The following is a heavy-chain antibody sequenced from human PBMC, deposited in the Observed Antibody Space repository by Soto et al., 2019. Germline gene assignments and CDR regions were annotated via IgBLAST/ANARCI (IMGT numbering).Heavy chain of an antibody. D-gene: IGHD5-18*01. CDR1: GYTFTSYG. J-gene: IGHJ4*02. V-gene: IGHV1-18*01. Sequence: ASVKVSCKASGYTFTSYGISWVRQAPGQGLEWMGRISASDGNTSYAQKFQGRVTMTRDTSTSTVYMELSSLRSEDTAVYYCARSAYVDTAMVIGDYWGQGTLVTVSS. CDR2: ISASDGNT. CDR3: ARSAYVDTAMVIGDY.